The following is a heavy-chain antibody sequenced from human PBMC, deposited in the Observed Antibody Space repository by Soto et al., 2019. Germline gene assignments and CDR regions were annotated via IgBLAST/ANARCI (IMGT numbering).Heavy chain of an antibody. CDR1: GGSISSSDYY. Sequence: QVQLQESGPGLVKPSQTLSLTCTVSGGSISSSDYYWSWLRQSPGRGMEWIGYISYRGRTYYNPSLRSRVAISVEASKHQSSLELSSVTAADTAVYFCAGAYESSGYNSYWGQGTEVTVSS. V-gene: IGHV4-30-4*01. J-gene: IGHJ4*02. CDR2: ISYRGRT. D-gene: IGHD3-22*01. CDR3: AGAYESSGYNSY.